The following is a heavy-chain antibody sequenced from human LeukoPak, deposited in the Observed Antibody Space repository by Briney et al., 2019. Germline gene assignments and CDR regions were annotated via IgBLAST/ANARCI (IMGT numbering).Heavy chain of an antibody. Sequence: PGGSLRLSCAASGFTFSSYAMHWVRQAPGKGLEWVAVISYDGSNKYYADSVKGRFTISRDNSKNTLYLQMNSLRAEDTAVYYCARSGLNVSDYGSGRLNQPYYYYYYGMDVWGQGTTVTVSS. D-gene: IGHD3-10*01. CDR1: GFTFSSYA. CDR3: ARSGLNVSDYGSGRLNQPYYYYYYGMDV. CDR2: ISYDGSNK. J-gene: IGHJ6*02. V-gene: IGHV3-30*04.